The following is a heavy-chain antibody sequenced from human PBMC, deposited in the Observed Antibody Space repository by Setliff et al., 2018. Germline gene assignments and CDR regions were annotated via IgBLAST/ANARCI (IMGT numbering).Heavy chain of an antibody. Sequence: KPSETLSLTCTVSGGSISPYFWSWIRQPPGKGLEWIRYIYHNGNTNFNPSLKTRVTMSVDPSKNQFALNLRSVTAADTAVYYCVRDRTAYSYGLDVWAQGTTVTVSS. CDR3: VRDRTAYSYGLDV. CDR1: GGSISPYF. V-gene: IGHV4-59*01. J-gene: IGHJ6*02. CDR2: IYHNGNT. D-gene: IGHD5-18*01.